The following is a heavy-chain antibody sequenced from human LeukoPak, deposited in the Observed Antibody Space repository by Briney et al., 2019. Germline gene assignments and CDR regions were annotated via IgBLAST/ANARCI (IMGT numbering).Heavy chain of an antibody. V-gene: IGHV1-2*02. Sequence: GASVKVSCKASGYTFTGYYMHWVRQAPGQGLEWMGWINPNSGGTNYAQKFQGRVTMTRDTSISTAYMELSRLRYDDTAVHYCARPGERDYGDYAWFDPWGQGTLVTVSS. CDR2: INPNSGGT. D-gene: IGHD4-17*01. CDR1: GYTFTGYY. J-gene: IGHJ5*02. CDR3: ARPGERDYGDYAWFDP.